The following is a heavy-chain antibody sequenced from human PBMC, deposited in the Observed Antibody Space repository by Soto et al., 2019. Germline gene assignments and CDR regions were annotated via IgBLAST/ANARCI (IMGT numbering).Heavy chain of an antibody. D-gene: IGHD3-9*01. CDR1: GFTFSSYA. CDR2: ISGSGGSA. CDR3: ANPSDYDDILPGLH. Sequence: EVQLLESGGGLVQPGGSLRISCAASGFTFSSYAMSWVRQAPGKGLECLSTISGSGGSAYYADSVKGRFTITRDNSKNTLQLKMNSLRAEDTAVYYCANPSDYDDILPGLHWGQGTLATVPA. J-gene: IGHJ4*02. V-gene: IGHV3-23*01.